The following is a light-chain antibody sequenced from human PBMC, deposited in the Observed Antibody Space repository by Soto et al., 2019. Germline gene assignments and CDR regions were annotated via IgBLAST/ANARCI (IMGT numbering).Light chain of an antibody. J-gene: IGKJ2*01. CDR2: DAF. CDR3: QQRSNWPPEFT. V-gene: IGKV3-11*01. Sequence: EIVLTQSPAYLSLSPGEGVTLSCRASQSVSSYLAWYQQKPGQAPRLLIYDAFNRATGTPDRFSGSGSGTDFTLTISSLAPEDSAVYYCQQRSNWPPEFTFGQGTKLEIK. CDR1: QSVSSY.